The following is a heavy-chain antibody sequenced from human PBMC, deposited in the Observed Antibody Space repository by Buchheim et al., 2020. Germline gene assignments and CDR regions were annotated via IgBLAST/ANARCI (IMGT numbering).Heavy chain of an antibody. CDR3: AREFYYGMDV. CDR2: FYNSGST. J-gene: IGHJ6*02. Sequence: QVQLQESGPGLVKSSETLSLTCTVSGGSISGYYWSWIRQPPGKGLEWVGYFYNSGSTNYNPSLKSRVTISVDTSKKQFSPKLSSVTAADTAVYFCAREFYYGMDVWGQGTT. CDR1: GGSISGYY. V-gene: IGHV4-59*01.